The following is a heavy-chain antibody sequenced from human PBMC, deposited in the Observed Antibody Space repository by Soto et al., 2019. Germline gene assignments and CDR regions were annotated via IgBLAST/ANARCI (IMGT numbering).Heavy chain of an antibody. CDR2: ISSSSSTI. Sequence: EVQLVESGGGLVQPGGSLRLSCAASGFTFSSYSMNWVRQAPGKGLEWVSYISSSSSTIYYADSVKGRFTISRDNAKNSLYLHMNSRRDEDTAVYYCASELAALTWFDPWGQGTLVTVSS. CDR3: ASELAALTWFDP. CDR1: GFTFSSYS. D-gene: IGHD1-1*01. J-gene: IGHJ5*02. V-gene: IGHV3-48*02.